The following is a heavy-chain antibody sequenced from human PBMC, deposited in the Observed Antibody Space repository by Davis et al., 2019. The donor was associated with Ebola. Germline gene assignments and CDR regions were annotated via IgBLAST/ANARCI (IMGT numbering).Heavy chain of an antibody. CDR2: SIDSGST. CDR3: ARTTRGSGWFLDY. V-gene: IGHV4-34*12. J-gene: IGHJ4*02. D-gene: IGHD6-19*01. CDR1: GGSSSGYY. Sequence: SETLSLTCAVYGGSSSGYYWSWIRQFPGKGVEWIGESIDSGSTNYNPSLKSRVTISVDRSKNQFSLKLTSVTAADTAVYYCARTTRGSGWFLDYWGQGTLVTVSS.